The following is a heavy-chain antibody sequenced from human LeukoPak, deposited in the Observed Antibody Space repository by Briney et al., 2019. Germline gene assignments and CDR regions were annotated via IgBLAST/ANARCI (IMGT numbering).Heavy chain of an antibody. CDR3: ARDDSSGYYFDY. V-gene: IGHV3-53*01. D-gene: IGHD3-22*01. CDR2: IYSGGST. J-gene: IGHJ4*02. CDR1: GFTVSSNY. Sequence: PGGSLRLSCAASGFTVSSNYMSWVRQAPGKGLEWVSVIYSGGSTYYADPVKGRFTISRDNSKNTLYLQMNSLRAEDTAVYYCARDDSSGYYFDYWGQGTLVTVSS.